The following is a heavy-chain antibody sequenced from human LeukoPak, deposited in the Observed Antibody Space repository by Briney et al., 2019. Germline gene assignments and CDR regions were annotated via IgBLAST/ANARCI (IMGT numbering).Heavy chain of an antibody. V-gene: IGHV4-59*01. D-gene: IGHD1/OR15-1a*01. Sequence: SETLSLTCSVSGGSISPYYWSWIRQPPGKGLEWIGYIYYSGSTNYNPSLKRRVTISVDTSRNQFSLMLSSVTAADTAVYFCARRNSGTHTFDYWGQGTLVTVSS. CDR3: ARRNSGTHTFDY. CDR2: IYYSGST. J-gene: IGHJ4*02. CDR1: GGSISPYY.